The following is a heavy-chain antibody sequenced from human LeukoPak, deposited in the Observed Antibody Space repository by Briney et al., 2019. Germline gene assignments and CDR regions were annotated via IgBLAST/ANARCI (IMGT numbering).Heavy chain of an antibody. Sequence: PGGSLRLSCAASGFTSSSDAMSWVRQAPGEGLEWVSAISGSGGSIYYVDSVKGRFTISRDNSKNTLYLQMNSLRAEDTAVYYCAKDRGSGLIDTLDYWGQGTLVTVSS. J-gene: IGHJ4*02. CDR3: AKDRGSGLIDTLDY. V-gene: IGHV3-23*01. D-gene: IGHD6-19*01. CDR1: GFTSSSDA. CDR2: ISGSGGSI.